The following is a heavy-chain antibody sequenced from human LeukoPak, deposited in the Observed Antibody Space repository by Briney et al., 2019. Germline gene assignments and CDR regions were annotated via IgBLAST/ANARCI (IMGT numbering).Heavy chain of an antibody. J-gene: IGHJ4*02. CDR1: GFTFSSYA. Sequence: NPGGSLRLSCAASGFTFSSYAMSWVRQAPGKGLEWVSAISGSGGSTYYADSVKGRFTISRDDSKNTLYLQMNSLRAEDTAVYYCAKGWTTVVTRLLIDYWGQGTLVTVSS. V-gene: IGHV3-23*01. D-gene: IGHD4-23*01. CDR3: AKGWTTVVTRLLIDY. CDR2: ISGSGGST.